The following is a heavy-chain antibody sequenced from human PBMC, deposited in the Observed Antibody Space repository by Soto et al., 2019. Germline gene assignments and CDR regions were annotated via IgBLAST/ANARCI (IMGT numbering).Heavy chain of an antibody. Sequence: SQTLSLTCAISGDSVSSNSAAWNWIRQSPSRGLEWLGRTYYRSKWYNDYAVSVKSRLTINPDTSKNQFSLQLNSVTPEDTAVYYCARVPTGYFGNYYYYGMDVWGQGTTLTASS. CDR2: TYYRSKWYN. J-gene: IGHJ6*02. D-gene: IGHD3-9*01. V-gene: IGHV6-1*01. CDR3: ARVPTGYFGNYYYYGMDV. CDR1: GDSVSSNSAA.